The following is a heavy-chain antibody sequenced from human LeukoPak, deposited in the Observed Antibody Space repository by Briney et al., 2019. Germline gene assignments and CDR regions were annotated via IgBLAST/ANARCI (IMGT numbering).Heavy chain of an antibody. Sequence: PGGSLGLSCSASGFTFSTLPMHWVRQAPGKGLEYVSGSSSNGGSTYYADSAKGRFTISRDNSKNTLYLQMSSLRPGDTAVYYCVNQISGWVYWGQGTLVTVSS. D-gene: IGHD6-19*01. J-gene: IGHJ4*02. CDR3: VNQISGWVY. CDR1: GFTFSTLP. CDR2: SSSNGGST. V-gene: IGHV3-64D*06.